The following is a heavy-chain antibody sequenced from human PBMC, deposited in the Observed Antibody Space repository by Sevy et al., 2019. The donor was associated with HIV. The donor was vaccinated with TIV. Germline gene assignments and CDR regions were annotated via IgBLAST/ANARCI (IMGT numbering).Heavy chain of an antibody. Sequence: GGSLRLSCAASGFTFSSYSMNWVRQAPGKGLEWVSYISSRSSTIYYADSVKGRFTISRDNAKNSLYLQMNSLRAEDTAVYYCASFSALCSNSLNGSFDYWGQGTLVTVSS. V-gene: IGHV3-48*01. D-gene: IGHD6-13*01. CDR2: ISSRSSTI. CDR1: GFTFSSYS. CDR3: ASFSALCSNSLNGSFDY. J-gene: IGHJ4*02.